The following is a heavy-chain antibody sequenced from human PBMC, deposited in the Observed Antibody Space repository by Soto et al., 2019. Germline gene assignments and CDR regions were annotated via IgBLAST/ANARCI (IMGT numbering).Heavy chain of an antibody. D-gene: IGHD2-15*01. V-gene: IGHV1-46*03. CDR2: INPSGGST. Sequence: ASVKVSCKASGYTFTSYYMHWVRQAPGQGLEWMGIINPSGGSTSYAQKFQGRVTMTRDTSTSTVYMELSSLRSEDTAVYYCARDMDIVVVGLRRGGFDYWGQGTLVTVCS. CDR3: ARDMDIVVVGLRRGGFDY. J-gene: IGHJ4*02. CDR1: GYTFTSYY.